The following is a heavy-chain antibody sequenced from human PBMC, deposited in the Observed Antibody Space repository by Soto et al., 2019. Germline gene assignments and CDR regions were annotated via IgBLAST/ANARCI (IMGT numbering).Heavy chain of an antibody. CDR1: GGAISSYY. J-gene: IGHJ6*02. CDR2: IYYSGST. Sequence: SVTLSRTCTVSGGAISSYYWIWIRQPPGKGLEWIGYIYYSGSTNYNPSLKSRVTISVDTSKNQFSLKLSSVTAADTAVYYCARGLRGMDVWGQGTTVTVSS. CDR3: ARGLRGMDV. V-gene: IGHV4-59*01.